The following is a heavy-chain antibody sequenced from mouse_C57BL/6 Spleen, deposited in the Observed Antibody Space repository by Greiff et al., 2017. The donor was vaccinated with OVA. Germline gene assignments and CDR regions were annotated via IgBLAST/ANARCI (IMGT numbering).Heavy chain of an antibody. Sequence: QVQLQQSGAELVRPGASVTLSCTASGYTFTDYEMHWVKQTPVHGLEWIGAIDPETGGTAYTQKFTGKAILTADKSSSPAYMELRSLTSEDSAVYYCTREARSWFACWGQGTLVTVSA. J-gene: IGHJ3*01. CDR2: IDPETGGT. CDR1: GYTFTDYE. CDR3: TREARSWFAC. D-gene: IGHD3-3*01. V-gene: IGHV1-15*01.